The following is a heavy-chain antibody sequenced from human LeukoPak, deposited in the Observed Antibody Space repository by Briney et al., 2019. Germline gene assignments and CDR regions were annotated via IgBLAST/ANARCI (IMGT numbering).Heavy chain of an antibody. Sequence: SQTLSLTCVISGDSVSSNSAAWNWIRQSPSRGLEWLGRTYYRSKWYNDYAVSVKITINPDTSKNQFSLQLNSVTPEDTPVYYCASSGPLVIVVVVAGILMWGGYYFDYWGQGTLVTVSS. CDR2: TYYRSKWYN. D-gene: IGHD2-15*01. CDR3: ASSGPLVIVVVVAGILMWGGYYFDY. V-gene: IGHV6-1*01. CDR1: GDSVSSNSAA. J-gene: IGHJ4*02.